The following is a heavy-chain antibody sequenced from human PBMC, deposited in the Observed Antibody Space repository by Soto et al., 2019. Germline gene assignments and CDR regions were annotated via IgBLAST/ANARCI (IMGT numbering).Heavy chain of an antibody. D-gene: IGHD3-10*01. CDR2: VHFYNGKT. CDR3: ERDKGRHTSGVPQLHYYGLDV. V-gene: IGHV1-18*04. Sequence: QGLLVQSEAEVKKHGASVRVSCTATDYSFISNGISWVRQAPGQGLEWLGWVHFYNGKTEYTQNIPGRVTMTADTSTTTAYLEHRSMRSDDTAVYYCERDKGRHTSGVPQLHYYGLDVWGQGTTVTGSS. J-gene: IGHJ6*02. CDR1: DYSFISNG.